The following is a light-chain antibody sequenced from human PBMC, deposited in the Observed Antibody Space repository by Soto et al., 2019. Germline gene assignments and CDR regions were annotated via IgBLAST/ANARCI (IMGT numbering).Light chain of an antibody. V-gene: IGLV4-69*01. CDR1: SGHSSYA. Sequence: QPVLTQSPSASASLGASVKLTCTLSSGHSSYAIAWYQQQPEKGPRYLMKLNSDGSHSKGDGIPDRFSGSSSGAERYLTISSLQSDDEADYYCQTWDTGIQVFGTGTKVTVL. CDR2: LNSDGSH. CDR3: QTWDTGIQV. J-gene: IGLJ1*01.